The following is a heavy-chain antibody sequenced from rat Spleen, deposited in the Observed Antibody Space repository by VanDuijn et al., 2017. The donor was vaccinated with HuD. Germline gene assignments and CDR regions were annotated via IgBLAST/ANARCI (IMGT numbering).Heavy chain of an antibody. D-gene: IGHD1-2*01. CDR1: GFTFSNYG. V-gene: IGHV5-19*01. CDR2: ISPSGVST. Sequence: EVQLVESGGGLVQPGRSLKLSCAASGFTFSNYGMHWIRQAPTKGLEWVASISPSGVSTYYRDSAKGRFTISRDNAKSTLYLQMNSLRSEDTATYYCTRAHPHHYSSYWDYWGQGVMVTVSS. J-gene: IGHJ2*01. CDR3: TRAHPHHYSSYWDY.